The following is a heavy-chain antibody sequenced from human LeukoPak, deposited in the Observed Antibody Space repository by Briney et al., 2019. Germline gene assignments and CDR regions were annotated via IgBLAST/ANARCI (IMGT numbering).Heavy chain of an antibody. CDR2: IYWDDDK. CDR1: GFSLRTRGVG. J-gene: IGHJ4*02. D-gene: IGHD1-26*01. Sequence: SGPTLVNPTPTLTLTCTFSGFSLRTRGVGVGWIRQPPGKALEWLTLIYWDDDKRYSPSLKSRFTITQDTSKNQVVLTMTNLDPVDTATYYCAHIPPGILGFDYWGQGTLVTVSS. CDR3: AHIPPGILGFDY. V-gene: IGHV2-5*02.